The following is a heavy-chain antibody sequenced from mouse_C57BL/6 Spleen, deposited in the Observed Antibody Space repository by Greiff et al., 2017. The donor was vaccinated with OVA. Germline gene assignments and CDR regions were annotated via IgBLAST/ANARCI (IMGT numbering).Heavy chain of an antibody. D-gene: IGHD1-1*01. V-gene: IGHV2-5*01. CDR2: IWRGGST. Sequence: QVQLQQSGPGLVQPSQSLSITCTVSGFSLTSYGVHWVRQSPGKGLEWLGVIWRGGSTDYNAAFMSRLSITKDNSKSQVFFKMNSLQADDTAIYYCAKTTEDYYGSSYGYAMGYWGQGTSVTVSS. CDR3: AKTTEDYYGSSYGYAMGY. J-gene: IGHJ4*01. CDR1: GFSLTSYG.